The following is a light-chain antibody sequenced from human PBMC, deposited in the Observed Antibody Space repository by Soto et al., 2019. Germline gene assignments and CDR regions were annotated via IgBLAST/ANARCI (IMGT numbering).Light chain of an antibody. J-gene: IGLJ2*01. CDR1: SSDVGRYNY. V-gene: IGLV2-14*03. CDR2: DVN. CDR3: SSYTGTSFVL. Sequence: QSALTQPACVSGSPGQSLTISCTGTSSDVGRYNYVSWYQQHPGKAPKLMIYDVNNRPSGVSNRFSGSKSGNTASLTISGLQAEDEADYYCSSYTGTSFVLFGGGTKLTVL.